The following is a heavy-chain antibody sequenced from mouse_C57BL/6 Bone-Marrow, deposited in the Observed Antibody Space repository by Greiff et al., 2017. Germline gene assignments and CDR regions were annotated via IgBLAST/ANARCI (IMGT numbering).Heavy chain of an antibody. Sequence: EVQVVESGPELVKPGASVKISCKASGYTFTDYYMNWVKQSHGKSLEWIGDINPNNGGTSYNQKFKGKATLTVDKSSSTAYMELRSLTSEDSAVYYCARYKSNYDWFAYWGQGTLVTVSA. CDR3: ARYKSNYDWFAY. J-gene: IGHJ3*01. CDR2: INPNNGGT. D-gene: IGHD2-5*01. CDR1: GYTFTDYY. V-gene: IGHV1-26*01.